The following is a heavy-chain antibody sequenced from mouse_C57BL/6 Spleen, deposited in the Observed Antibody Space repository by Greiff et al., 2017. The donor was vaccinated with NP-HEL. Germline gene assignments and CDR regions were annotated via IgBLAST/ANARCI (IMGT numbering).Heavy chain of an antibody. Sequence: QVQLQQPGAELVKPGASVKLSCKASGYTFTSYWMHWVKQRPGQGLEWIGMIHPNSGSTNYNEKFKSKATLTVDKSSSTAYMQLSSLTSEDSAVYYCARGRDYDEGYYYAMDYWGQGTSVTVSS. V-gene: IGHV1-64*01. CDR2: IHPNSGST. CDR3: ARGRDYDEGYYYAMDY. CDR1: GYTFTSYW. D-gene: IGHD2-4*01. J-gene: IGHJ4*01.